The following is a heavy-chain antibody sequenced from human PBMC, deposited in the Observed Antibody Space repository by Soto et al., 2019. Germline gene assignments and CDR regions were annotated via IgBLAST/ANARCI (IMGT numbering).Heavy chain of an antibody. D-gene: IGHD3-9*01. J-gene: IGHJ6*02. V-gene: IGHV4-4*02. CDR1: GGSISSSNW. CDR2: IYHSGST. CDR3: AKNVWGITIFGGMDV. Sequence: PSETLSLTCAVSGGSISSSNWGSWVRQPPGKGLEWIGEIYHSGSTNYNPSLKSRVTISVDTSKNQFSLKMNSVTAADTAVYYCAKNVWGITIFGGMDVWGQGTTVTVSS.